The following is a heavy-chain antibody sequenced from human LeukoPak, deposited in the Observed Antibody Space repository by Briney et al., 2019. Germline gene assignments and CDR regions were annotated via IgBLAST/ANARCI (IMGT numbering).Heavy chain of an antibody. CDR3: ARVGCSGGSCYSSLPRWFDP. D-gene: IGHD2-15*01. CDR1: VGSISSYY. V-gene: IGHV4-59*01. J-gene: IGHJ5*02. CDR2: IYSSGST. Sequence: SETLSLTCTVSVGSISSYYWSWIRQPPGKGLEWIGYIYSSGSTNYNPSLKGRVAISVDTSKDQFSLKLSSVTAAGTAVYYCARVGCSGGSCYSSLPRWFDPWGQGTLATVSS.